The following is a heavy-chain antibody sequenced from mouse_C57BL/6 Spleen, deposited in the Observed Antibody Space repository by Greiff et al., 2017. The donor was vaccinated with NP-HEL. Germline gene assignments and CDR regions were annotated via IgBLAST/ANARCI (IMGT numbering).Heavy chain of an antibody. D-gene: IGHD2-1*01. CDR3: ASEGYYPFAY. CDR2: IYPGDGDT. CDR1: GYAFSSSW. V-gene: IGHV1-82*01. J-gene: IGHJ3*01. Sequence: QVQLKQSGPELVKPGASVKISCKASGYAFSSSWMNWVKQRPGKGLEWIGRIYPGDGDTNYNGKFKGKATLTADKSSSTAYMQLSSLTSEDSAVYFCASEGYYPFAYWGQGTLVTVSA.